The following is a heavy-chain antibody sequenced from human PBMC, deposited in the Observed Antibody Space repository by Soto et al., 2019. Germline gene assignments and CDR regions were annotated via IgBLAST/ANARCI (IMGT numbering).Heavy chain of an antibody. D-gene: IGHD2-8*02. CDR2: IYHSGST. CDR1: GGSISSGGYS. J-gene: IGHJ4*02. Sequence: PSETLSLTCAVSGGSISSGGYSWSWIRRPPGKGLEWIGYIYHSGSTYYNPSLKSRVTISVDTSKNQFSLKLTSVTAADTAVYYCARDKITGLFDYWGQGTLVTVSS. CDR3: ARDKITGLFDY. V-gene: IGHV4-30-2*01.